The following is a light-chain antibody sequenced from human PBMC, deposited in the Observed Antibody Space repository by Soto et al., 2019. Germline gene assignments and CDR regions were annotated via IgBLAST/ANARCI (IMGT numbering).Light chain of an antibody. V-gene: IGKV3-15*01. CDR2: GAS. J-gene: IGKJ5*01. Sequence: EMVMTQSPATLSVSPGERVTLSCRASQSVSSNLAWYQQKPGQVPRLLIYGASTRATGIPARFSGSGSGTEFTLTISSLQSEDFAVYYCQQYNNWPITFGQGTRLEIK. CDR1: QSVSSN. CDR3: QQYNNWPIT.